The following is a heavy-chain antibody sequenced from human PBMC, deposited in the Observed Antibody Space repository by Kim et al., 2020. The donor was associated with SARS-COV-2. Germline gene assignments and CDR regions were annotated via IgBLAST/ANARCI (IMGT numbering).Heavy chain of an antibody. J-gene: IGHJ4*02. CDR1: GGSISSGGYY. CDR2: IYYSGST. CDR3: VGGYNPTYFDY. V-gene: IGHV4-31*03. Sequence: SETLSLTCTVSGGSISSGGYYWTWIRQHPGKGLEWIGYIYYSGSTYYNPSLKSRVIISVDTSKNQFSLKLSSVTAADTAVYYCVGGYNPTYFDYWSQGTLVTVSS. D-gene: IGHD1-1*01.